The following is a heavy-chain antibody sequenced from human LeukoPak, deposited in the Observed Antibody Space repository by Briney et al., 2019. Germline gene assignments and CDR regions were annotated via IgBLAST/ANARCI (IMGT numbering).Heavy chain of an antibody. D-gene: IGHD3-10*01. V-gene: IGHV3-23*01. CDR2: ISGSDANT. CDR1: GFTFRSYG. J-gene: IGHJ1*01. Sequence: GGSLRLSCAASGFTFRSYGMSWVRQAPGKGLEWGSHISGSDANTDYADSVKCRFIIPSDNSKHTLHLQLTRLRAEDTAVYYCAKDPRLWFVELPIEYFQHWGQGTLVTVSS. CDR3: AKDPRLWFVELPIEYFQH.